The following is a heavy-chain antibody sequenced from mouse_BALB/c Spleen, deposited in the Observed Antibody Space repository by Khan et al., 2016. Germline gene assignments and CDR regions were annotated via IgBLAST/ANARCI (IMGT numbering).Heavy chain of an antibody. CDR2: ISPGNGDI. CDR1: GYTFTDHA. J-gene: IGHJ4*01. Sequence: QVQLKQSDAELVKPGASVKISCKASGYTFTDHAIHWVKQKPEQGLEWIGSISPGNGDIKYNEKFKGKATLTADKSSSTAYMQLNSLTSEDSAVYFCKRSGYDYYAMDYWGQGTSVTVSS. CDR3: KRSGYDYYAMDY. D-gene: IGHD2-2*01. V-gene: IGHV1S53*02.